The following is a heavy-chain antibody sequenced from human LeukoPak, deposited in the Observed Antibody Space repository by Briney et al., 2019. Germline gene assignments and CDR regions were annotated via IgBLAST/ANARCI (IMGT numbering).Heavy chain of an antibody. D-gene: IGHD3/OR15-3a*01. CDR3: ARSITIFGLVY. Sequence: SETLSLTCTVSGGSISSGSYYWSWIRQPAGKGLEWIGRIYTSGSTNYNPSLKSRVTISVDTSKNQFSLKLSSVIAADTAVYYCARSITIFGLVYWGQGTLVTVSS. J-gene: IGHJ4*02. V-gene: IGHV4-61*02. CDR1: GGSISSGSYY. CDR2: IYTSGST.